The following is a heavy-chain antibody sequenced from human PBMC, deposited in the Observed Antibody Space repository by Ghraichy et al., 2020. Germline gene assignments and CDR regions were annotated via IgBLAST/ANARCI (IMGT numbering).Heavy chain of an antibody. V-gene: IGHV4-31*03. Sequence: SETPSLTCTVSGDSISSGAFYWSWIRQHPGKGPEWIAYIYYSGSTYYNPSLKSRVTISLDTSKNQFSLKLSSVTAADTAVYYCARVGDTNYPYFDYWGQGTLVTVSS. D-gene: IGHD4-11*01. J-gene: IGHJ4*02. CDR3: ARVGDTNYPYFDY. CDR2: IYYSGST. CDR1: GDSISSGAFY.